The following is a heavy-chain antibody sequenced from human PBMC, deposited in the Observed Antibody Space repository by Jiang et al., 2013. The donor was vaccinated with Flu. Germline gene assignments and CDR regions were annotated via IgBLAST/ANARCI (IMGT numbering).Heavy chain of an antibody. Sequence: CTVSGGSISSYYWSWIRQPPGKGLEWIGYIYYSGSTNYNASLKSRVTIAVDTSKNQFSLKLTSVTAADTAVYYCASSRDGYNQFDYWGQGTLVTVSS. CDR3: ASSRDGYNQFDY. V-gene: IGHV4-59*08. CDR1: GGSISSYY. CDR2: IYYSGST. D-gene: IGHD5-24*01. J-gene: IGHJ4*02.